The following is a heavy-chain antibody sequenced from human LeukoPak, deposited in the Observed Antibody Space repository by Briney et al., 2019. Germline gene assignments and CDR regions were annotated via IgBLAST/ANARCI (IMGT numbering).Heavy chain of an antibody. D-gene: IGHD3-16*02. V-gene: IGHV3-30-3*01. CDR1: GFTFSSYA. CDR2: ISYDGSNK. CDR3: ARVVGGVIVSPFDY. J-gene: IGHJ4*02. Sequence: GGSLRLSCAASGFTFSSYAMHWVRQAPGKGLGWVAVISYDGSNKYYADSVKGRFTISRDNSKNTLYLQMNSLRAEDTAVYYCARVVGGVIVSPFDYWGQGTLVTVSS.